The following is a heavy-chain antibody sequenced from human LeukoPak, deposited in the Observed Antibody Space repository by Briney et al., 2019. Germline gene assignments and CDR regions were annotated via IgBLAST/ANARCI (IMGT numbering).Heavy chain of an antibody. CDR1: GGSISSSSYY. J-gene: IGHJ4*02. CDR3: ANPAGRALYYFDY. V-gene: IGHV4-39*01. Sequence: KPSETLSLTCTVSGGSISSSSYYWHWIRQPPGKGLEWIATIYYSGSTHYNPSLKSRITISVDMSKNQFSLKLSSMTAADTAVYYCANPAGRALYYFDYWGQGTLVTVSS. CDR2: IYYSGST. D-gene: IGHD2/OR15-2a*01.